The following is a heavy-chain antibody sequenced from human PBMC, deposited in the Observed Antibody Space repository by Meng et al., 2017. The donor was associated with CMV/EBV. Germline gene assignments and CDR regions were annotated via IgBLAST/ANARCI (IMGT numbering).Heavy chain of an antibody. CDR2: ISYDGSNK. CDR3: AREPSDCHSSSWCWFDP. CDR1: GFTFSSYA. D-gene: IGHD6-13*01. Sequence: GESLKISCAASGFTFSSYAMHWVRQAPGKGLEWVAVISYDGSNKYYADSVKGRFTISRDNSKNTLYLQMNSLRAEDTAVYYCAREPSDCHSSSWCWFDPWGQGTLVTVPQ. V-gene: IGHV3-30-3*01. J-gene: IGHJ5*02.